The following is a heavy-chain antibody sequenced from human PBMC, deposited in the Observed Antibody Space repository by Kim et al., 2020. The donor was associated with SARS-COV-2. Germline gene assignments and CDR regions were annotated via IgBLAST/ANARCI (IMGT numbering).Heavy chain of an antibody. CDR3: AKDPHRYGDFDY. Sequence: GGSLRLSCAASGFSFSTFAMNWVRQAPGKGLEWVSTIGGRGDLTYYADSVKGRFTISRDNSKNTLYLQMSSLRAEDTAVYYCAKDPHRYGDFDYWGQGTLVTVSS. J-gene: IGHJ4*02. V-gene: IGHV3-23*01. D-gene: IGHD3-16*02. CDR1: GFSFSTFA. CDR2: IGGRGDLT.